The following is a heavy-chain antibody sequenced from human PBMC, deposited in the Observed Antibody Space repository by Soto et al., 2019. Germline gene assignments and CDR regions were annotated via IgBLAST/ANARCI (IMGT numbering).Heavy chain of an antibody. J-gene: IGHJ5*02. CDR1: GGSVSSGDYY. CDR2: IYYSGNT. CDR3: ARIPVDTSMIYWLDP. V-gene: IGHV4-61*08. Sequence: PSETLSLTCTVSGGSVSSGDYYWSWIRQPPGKGLEWIGYIYYSGNTNYNPSLKSRVIISVDTSKNLFSLKLTPVTAADTAVYYCARIPVDTSMIYWLDPWGQGTLVTVSS. D-gene: IGHD5-18*01.